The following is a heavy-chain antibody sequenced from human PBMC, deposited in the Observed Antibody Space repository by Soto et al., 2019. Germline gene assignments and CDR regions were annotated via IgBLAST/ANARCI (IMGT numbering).Heavy chain of an antibody. CDR2: ISAHNGNK. CDR3: ARTGTAMPTRENY. V-gene: IGHV1-18*01. CDR1: GYTFTSYG. Sequence: QVPLVQSGAEVKKPGASVKVSCKASGYTFTSYGITWVRQAPGQGLEWMGWISAHNGNKKYAQKFQGRVTMTTDTSTSTAYMDLRSLRSDDTAVYYCARTGTAMPTRENYWGQGTLLTVSA. D-gene: IGHD5-18*01. J-gene: IGHJ4*02.